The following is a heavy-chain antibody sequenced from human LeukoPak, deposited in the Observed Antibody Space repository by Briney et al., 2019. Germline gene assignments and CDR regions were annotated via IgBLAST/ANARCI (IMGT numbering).Heavy chain of an antibody. V-gene: IGHV4-59*01. Sequence: PSETLSLTCTVSGGSISSYYWSWIRQPPGKGLEWIGYIYYSGSTNYNPSLKSRVTISVDTSKNQFSLKLSSVTAADTAVYYCARDRGGRDSSGYYAYYYYGMDVWGQGTTVTVSS. J-gene: IGHJ6*02. D-gene: IGHD3-22*01. CDR1: GGSISSYY. CDR2: IYYSGST. CDR3: ARDRGGRDSSGYYAYYYYGMDV.